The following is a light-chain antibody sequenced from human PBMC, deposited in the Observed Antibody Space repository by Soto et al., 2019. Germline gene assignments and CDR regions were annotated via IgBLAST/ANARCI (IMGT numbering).Light chain of an antibody. CDR1: QSISTY. Sequence: DIQMTQSPSSLSASVGDRVTITCRASQSISTYLNWYQQKPGKAPKLLMHAASSLDRGVPSRFSGSGSGTGFTLTISSLQPDDFATYYCQHYNSYSEAFGQGTKVDIK. CDR3: QHYNSYSEA. V-gene: IGKV1-5*01. CDR2: AAS. J-gene: IGKJ1*01.